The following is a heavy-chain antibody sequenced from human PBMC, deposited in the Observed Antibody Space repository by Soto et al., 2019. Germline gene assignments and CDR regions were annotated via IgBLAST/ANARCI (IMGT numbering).Heavy chain of an antibody. D-gene: IGHD5-12*01. V-gene: IGHV1-69*13. CDR2: IIPIFGTA. J-gene: IGHJ4*02. CDR1: GGTFSSYA. CDR3: ARRGGRDGYKYYFDY. Sequence: ASVKVSCKASGGTFSSYAISWVRQAPGQGLEWMGGIIPIFGTANYAQKFQGRVTITADESTSTAYMELSSLRSEDTAVYYCARRGGRDGYKYYFDYWGQGTLVTVSS.